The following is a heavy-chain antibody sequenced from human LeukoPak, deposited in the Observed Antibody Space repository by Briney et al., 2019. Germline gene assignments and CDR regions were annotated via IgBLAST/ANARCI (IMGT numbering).Heavy chain of an antibody. CDR3: ARDDLGGHFDY. CDR1: GGSISSSSYY. CDR2: IYYSGSP. J-gene: IGHJ4*02. Sequence: SETLSLTCTVSGGSISSSSYYWGWIRQPPGKGLEWIGSIYYSGSPYYNPSLKSRVTISVDTSKNQFSLKLSSVTAADTAVYYCARDDLGGHFDYWGQGTLVTVSS. V-gene: IGHV4-39*07.